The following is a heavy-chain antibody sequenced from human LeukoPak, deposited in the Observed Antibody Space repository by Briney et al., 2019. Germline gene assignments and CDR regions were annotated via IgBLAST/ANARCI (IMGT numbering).Heavy chain of an antibody. CDR2: IYPGDSDT. Sequence: GGSLKISCKGSGYSFTSYWIGWVRQMPGKGLEWMGIIYPGDSDTRYSPSFQGQVTISADKSISTAYLQWSSLKASDTAMYYCARLTYDILTGYIFDYWGQGTLVTVSS. V-gene: IGHV5-51*01. J-gene: IGHJ4*02. CDR3: ARLTYDILTGYIFDY. D-gene: IGHD3-9*01. CDR1: GYSFTSYW.